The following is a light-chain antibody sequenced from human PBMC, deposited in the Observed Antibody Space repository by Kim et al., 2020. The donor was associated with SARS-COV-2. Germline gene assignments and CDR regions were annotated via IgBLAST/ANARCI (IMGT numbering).Light chain of an antibody. V-gene: IGLV1-40*01. CDR3: QAYDVNLGGWV. Sequence: QSLLTQPPSVSGAPGQRVTISCTGTSSNIGAGISVHWYRQTPGKGPTLLIKENSQRPSGVPERFSGSRSDSSGSLAITGLQADDEAVYYCQAYDVNLGGWVFGGGTQLTVL. CDR1: SSNIGAGIS. CDR2: ENS. J-gene: IGLJ3*02.